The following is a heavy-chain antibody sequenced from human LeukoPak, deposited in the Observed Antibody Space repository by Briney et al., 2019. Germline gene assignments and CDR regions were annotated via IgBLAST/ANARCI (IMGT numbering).Heavy chain of an antibody. CDR3: ARDPYDSSGYYVY. CDR1: GYTFTSYA. D-gene: IGHD3-22*01. V-gene: IGHV1-3*01. J-gene: IGHJ4*02. Sequence: GASVKVSCKASGYTFTSYAMHWVRQAPGQRLEWMGWINAGNGNTKYSQKLQGRVTMTTDTSTSTAYMELRSLRSDDTAVYYCARDPYDSSGYYVYWGQGTLVTVSS. CDR2: INAGNGNT.